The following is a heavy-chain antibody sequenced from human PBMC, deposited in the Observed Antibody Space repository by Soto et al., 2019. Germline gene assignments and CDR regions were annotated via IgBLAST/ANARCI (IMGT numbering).Heavy chain of an antibody. CDR1: GGSISSSGYY. V-gene: IGHV4-39*07. CDR3: ARGRYYYGSGSYFNY. D-gene: IGHD3-10*01. CDR2: INHSGST. J-gene: IGHJ4*02. Sequence: SETLSLTCTVSGGSISSSGYYWGWIRQPPGKGLEWIGEINHSGSTNYNPSLKSRVTISVDTSKNQFSLKLSSVTAADTAVYYCARGRYYYGSGSYFNYWGQGTLVTVSS.